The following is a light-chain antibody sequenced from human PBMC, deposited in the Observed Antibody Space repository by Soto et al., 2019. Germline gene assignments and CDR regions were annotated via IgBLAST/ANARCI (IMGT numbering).Light chain of an antibody. J-gene: IGKJ5*01. V-gene: IGKV1-39*01. CDR3: QQSYKMPS. CDR2: ATS. CDR1: RNVSIY. Sequence: EIPLTQSPSSLAASVGDRLTLTCRASRNVSIYLNRYQHKPVKGPTLLIHATSNLQIGVPSRFSGSGSGTEFTLTISSLEPEDFGTYYCQQSYKMPSFGQGTRLVIK.